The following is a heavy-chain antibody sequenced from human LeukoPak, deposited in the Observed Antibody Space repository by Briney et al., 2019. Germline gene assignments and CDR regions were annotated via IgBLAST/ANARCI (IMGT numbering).Heavy chain of an antibody. CDR2: ISYDGSNK. CDR3: AREPYYYGSGSYCFDY. J-gene: IGHJ4*02. Sequence: GGSLRLSCAASGFTFSSYAMHWVHQAPGKGLEWVAVISYDGSNKYYADSVKGRFTISRDNSKNTLYLQMNSLRAEDTAVYYCAREPYYYGSGSYCFDYWGQGTLVTVSS. D-gene: IGHD3-10*01. CDR1: GFTFSSYA. V-gene: IGHV3-30*04.